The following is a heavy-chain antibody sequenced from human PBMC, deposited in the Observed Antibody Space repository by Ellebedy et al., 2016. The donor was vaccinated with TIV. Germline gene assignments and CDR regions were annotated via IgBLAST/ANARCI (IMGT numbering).Heavy chain of an antibody. CDR3: ARAVDFWSYYYYYYMDV. D-gene: IGHD3-3*01. J-gene: IGHJ6*03. CDR1: GFTFSAYN. CDR2: LSSTSASI. Sequence: GESLKISXAASGFTFSAYNMNWVRQAPGKGLEWVSALSSTSASIFYADSVRGRFTISRDNAKNSLYLQMNSLRAEDTAVYYCARAVDFWSYYYYYYMDVWGKGTTVTVSS. V-gene: IGHV3-21*01.